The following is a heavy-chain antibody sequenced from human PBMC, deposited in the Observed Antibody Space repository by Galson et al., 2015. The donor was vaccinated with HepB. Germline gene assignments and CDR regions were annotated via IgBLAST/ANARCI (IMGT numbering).Heavy chain of an antibody. Sequence: SLRLSCAASGFTFSSYSMNWVRQAPGKGLEWVSYISSSSSTIYYADSVKGRFTISRDNAKNSLYLQMNSLRAEDTAVYYCARDKGGVAGTISYLYFDLWGRGTLVTVSS. CDR2: ISSSSSTI. J-gene: IGHJ2*01. CDR1: GFTFSSYS. CDR3: ARDKGGVAGTISYLYFDL. D-gene: IGHD6-19*01. V-gene: IGHV3-48*01.